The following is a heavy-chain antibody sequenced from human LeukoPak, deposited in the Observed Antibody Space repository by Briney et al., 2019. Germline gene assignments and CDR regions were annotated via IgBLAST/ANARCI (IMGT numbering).Heavy chain of an antibody. V-gene: IGHV4-4*07. CDR3: ARDPGYSSSWPFDY. D-gene: IGHD6-13*01. CDR1: GGSISSYY. J-gene: IGHJ4*02. CDR2: IYTRGST. Sequence: PSETLSLTCTVSGGSISSYYWSWIRQPAGKGLEWIGRIYTRGSTNYNPSLKSRVTMSVDTSKNQFSLKLSSVTAADTAVYYCARDPGYSSSWPFDYWGQGTLVTVSS.